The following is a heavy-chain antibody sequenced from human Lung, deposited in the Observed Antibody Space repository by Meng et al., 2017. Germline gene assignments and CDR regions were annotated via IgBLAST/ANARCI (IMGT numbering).Heavy chain of an antibody. J-gene: IGHJ4*02. D-gene: IGHD4-17*01. CDR1: GFTFRTHW. CDR2: ITGDGSST. CDR3: ARGGVTTDD. Sequence: EVHLVESGGVLVQPGGSLRLSCAASGFTFRTHWMHWVRQAPGKGLEWVSRITGDGSSTIYADSVQGRFTMSRDNAKNTLSLQMNSLRAEDTAVYYCARGGVTTDDWGQGTLVTVFS. V-gene: IGHV3-74*01.